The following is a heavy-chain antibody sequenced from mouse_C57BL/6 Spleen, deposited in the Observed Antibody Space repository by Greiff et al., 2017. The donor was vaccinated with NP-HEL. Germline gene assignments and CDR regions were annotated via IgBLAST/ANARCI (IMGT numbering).Heavy chain of an antibody. D-gene: IGHD1-1*01. V-gene: IGHV1-82*01. Sequence: VQLQQSGPELVKPGASVKISCKASGYAFSSSWMNWVKQRPGKGLEWIGRIYPGDGDTNYNGKFKGKATLTADKSSSTAYMQLSSLTSEDSAVYFWARRSTAVVAMEGSFDYWGQGTTLTVSS. CDR2: IYPGDGDT. CDR1: GYAFSSSW. CDR3: ARRSTAVVAMEGSFDY. J-gene: IGHJ2*01.